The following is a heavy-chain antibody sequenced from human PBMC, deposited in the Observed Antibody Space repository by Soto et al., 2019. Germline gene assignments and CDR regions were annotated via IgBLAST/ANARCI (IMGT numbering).Heavy chain of an antibody. CDR3: ARFIGSMVRGVPTGRFDY. CDR1: GDSLSSGSYY. J-gene: IGHJ4*02. D-gene: IGHD3-10*01. CDR2: IYYSGST. Sequence: PSETLSLTCTISGDSLSSGSYYWSWIRQPPGKGLEWIGYIYYSGSTNYNPSLKSRVTISVDTSKNQFSLKLSSVTAADTAVYYCARFIGSMVRGVPTGRFDYWGQGTLVTVSS. V-gene: IGHV4-61*01.